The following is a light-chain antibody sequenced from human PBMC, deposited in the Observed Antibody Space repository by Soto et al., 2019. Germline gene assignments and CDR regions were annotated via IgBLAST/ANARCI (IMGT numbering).Light chain of an antibody. J-gene: IGKJ1*01. V-gene: IGKV3-15*01. Sequence: EIVMTQSPATLSVSPGERVTLSCRASQRISSDLAWYQQKPGQAPRLLIYGASPRATGIPARFSGSGSGTEFTLTISSLQSEDFAVYYCQQYNNWPPWTGGQGTKVEIK. CDR1: QRISSD. CDR2: GAS. CDR3: QQYNNWPPWT.